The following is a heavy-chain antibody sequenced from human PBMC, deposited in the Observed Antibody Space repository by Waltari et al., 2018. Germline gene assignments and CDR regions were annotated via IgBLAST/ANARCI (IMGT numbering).Heavy chain of an antibody. Sequence: QVQLVQSGAEVKKPGSSVKVSCKASGGTFSSYAISWVRPAPAQGLEWMGGIIPILGIANYAQKFQGRVTITADESTSTAYMELSSLRSEDTAVYYCARDAYYDSSGYYSYYYYYYMDVWGKGTTVTVSS. CDR2: IIPILGIA. CDR1: GGTFSSYA. J-gene: IGHJ6*03. CDR3: ARDAYYDSSGYYSYYYYYYMDV. V-gene: IGHV1-69*04. D-gene: IGHD3-22*01.